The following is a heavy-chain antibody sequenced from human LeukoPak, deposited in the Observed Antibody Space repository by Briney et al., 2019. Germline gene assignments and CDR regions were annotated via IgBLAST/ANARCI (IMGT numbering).Heavy chain of an antibody. CDR2: IYYSGST. J-gene: IGHJ4*02. CDR3: ARASSRGFGEFY. Sequence: SQTLSLTCTVSGGSISSGGYYWSWIRQHPGKGLEWIGYIYYSGSTYYNPSLKSRVTISVDTSKNQFSLRLSSVTAADTAVYYCARASSRGFGEFYWGQGTLVTVSS. CDR1: GGSISSGGYY. V-gene: IGHV4-31*03. D-gene: IGHD3-10*01.